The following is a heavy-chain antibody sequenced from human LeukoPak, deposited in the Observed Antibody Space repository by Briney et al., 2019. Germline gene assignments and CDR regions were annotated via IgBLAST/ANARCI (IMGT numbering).Heavy chain of an antibody. CDR2: IIPIFGTA. J-gene: IGHJ6*02. V-gene: IGHV1-69*01. CDR1: GDTFSSYA. CDR3: ARDLTIFGVGISHYNGMDV. Sequence: GASVKVSCKASGDTFSSYAISWVRQAPGQGLEWMGGIIPIFGTANYAQKFQGRVTITADESTSTAYMELSSLRSEDTAMYYCARDLTIFGVGISHYNGMDVWGQGTTVTVSS. D-gene: IGHD3-3*01.